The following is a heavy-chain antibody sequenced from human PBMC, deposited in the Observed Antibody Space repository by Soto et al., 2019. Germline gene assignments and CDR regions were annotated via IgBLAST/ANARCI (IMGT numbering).Heavy chain of an antibody. CDR2: INAGNGNT. D-gene: IGHD5-18*01. CDR1: GYTFTSYA. J-gene: IGHJ4*02. Sequence: ASVKVSCTASGYTFTSYAMHWVRQAPGQRLEWMGWINAGNGNTKYSQKFQGRVTITRDTSASTAYMELSSLRSEDTAVYYCARDRGYSYGYPYFDYWGQGTLVTVSS. CDR3: ARDRGYSYGYPYFDY. V-gene: IGHV1-3*01.